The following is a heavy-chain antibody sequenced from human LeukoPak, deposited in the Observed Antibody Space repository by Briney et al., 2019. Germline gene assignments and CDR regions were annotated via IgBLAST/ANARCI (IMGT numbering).Heavy chain of an antibody. J-gene: IGHJ5*02. V-gene: IGHV1-69*05. CDR1: GGTFSSYA. CDR3: AITYCGSTSCYEEEGFDP. Sequence: SVKVSCKASGGTFSSYAISWVRQAPGQGLEWMGGIIPIFGTANYAQKFQGRVTITTDESTSTAYMELSSLRSEDTAVYYCAITYCGSTSCYEEEGFDPWGQGTLVTVSS. D-gene: IGHD2-2*01. CDR2: IIPIFGTA.